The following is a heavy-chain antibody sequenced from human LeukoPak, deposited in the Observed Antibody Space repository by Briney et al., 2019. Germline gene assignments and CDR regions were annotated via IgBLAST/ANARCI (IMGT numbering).Heavy chain of an antibody. CDR2: ISGSGGST. CDR3: AKGGDDYDSSAGY. Sequence: GGSLRLSCAASGFAFSSYAISWVRQAPGKGLEWLSAISGSGGSTYYADSVKGRFTISRDNSKNTLYLQMNSLRAEDTAVYYCAKGGDDYDSSAGYWGQGTLVTVSS. V-gene: IGHV3-23*01. CDR1: GFAFSSYA. J-gene: IGHJ4*02. D-gene: IGHD3-22*01.